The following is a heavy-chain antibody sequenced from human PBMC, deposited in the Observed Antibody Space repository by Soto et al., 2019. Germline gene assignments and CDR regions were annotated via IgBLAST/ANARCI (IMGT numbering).Heavy chain of an antibody. J-gene: IGHJ4*02. Sequence: ASVKVSCKVSGGTFSSYAISWVRQAPGQGLEWMGGIIPIFGTANYAQKFQGRVTITADKSTSTAYMELSSLRSEDTAVYYCARTPVTMFGVVIIAHFDYWGQGTLVTVSS. CDR2: IIPIFGTA. CDR1: GGTFSSYA. D-gene: IGHD3-3*01. CDR3: ARTPVTMFGVVIIAHFDY. V-gene: IGHV1-69*06.